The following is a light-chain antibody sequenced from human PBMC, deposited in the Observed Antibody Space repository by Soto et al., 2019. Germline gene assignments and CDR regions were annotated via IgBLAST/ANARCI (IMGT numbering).Light chain of an antibody. CDR1: SSDVGGYNY. Sequence: QSVLTQPASVSGSPGQSITISCTGTSSDVGGYNYVSWYQQYPGKAPKLMIYDVSNRPSGVSNRFSGSKSGNTASLTISGLQAEDEADYYCSSYSSSSLLWVFGGGTKLTVL. CDR3: SSYSSSSLLWV. CDR2: DVS. J-gene: IGLJ3*02. V-gene: IGLV2-14*01.